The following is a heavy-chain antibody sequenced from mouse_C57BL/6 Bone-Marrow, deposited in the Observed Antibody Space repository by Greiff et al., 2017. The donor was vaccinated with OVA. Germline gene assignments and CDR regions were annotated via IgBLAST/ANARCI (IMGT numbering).Heavy chain of an antibody. CDR1: GYTFTSYW. CDR3: AGRYCGSSLYFDY. CDR2: IHPNSGST. Sequence: QVQLKQPGAELVKPGASVKLSCKASGYTFTSYWIHWVKQRPGQGLEWIGMIHPNSGSTNYNEKFKSKATVTVDKSSSTAYMQLSSLTSEDSAVYYGAGRYCGSSLYFDYWGQGTTLTVSS. D-gene: IGHD1-1*01. V-gene: IGHV1-64*01. J-gene: IGHJ2*01.